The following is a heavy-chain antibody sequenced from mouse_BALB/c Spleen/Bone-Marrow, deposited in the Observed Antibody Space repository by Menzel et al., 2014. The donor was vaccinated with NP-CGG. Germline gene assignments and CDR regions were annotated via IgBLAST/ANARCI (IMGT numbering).Heavy chain of an antibody. CDR2: IDPENGNT. CDR3: ARGREAMDY. Sequence: VHVKQSGAELVRPGALVKLSCKASGFNIKDYYMHWVKQRPEQGLEWIGWIDPENGNTIYDPKFQGKAIITADTSSNTAYLRLSSVTSEDTAVYYCARGREAMDYWGQGTSVTVSS. V-gene: IGHV14-1*02. CDR1: GFNIKDYY. J-gene: IGHJ4*01.